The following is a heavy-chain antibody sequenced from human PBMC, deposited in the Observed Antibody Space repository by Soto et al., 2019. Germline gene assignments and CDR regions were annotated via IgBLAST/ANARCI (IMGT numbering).Heavy chain of an antibody. V-gene: IGHV1-69*01. D-gene: IGHD1-1*01. J-gene: IGHJ4*02. CDR2: IIPILGTT. CDR3: GAGGKNGYIK. Sequence: QVQLVQSGAEERVPGSSVKVSCKASRDTFDSYAMTWVRLAPGQGPEWMGGIIPILGTTKYAQKFQGRVTMTADESTGTVYMELSSLRSEDGAVYYWGAGGKNGYIKWGQGTQVTVSS. CDR1: RDTFDSYA.